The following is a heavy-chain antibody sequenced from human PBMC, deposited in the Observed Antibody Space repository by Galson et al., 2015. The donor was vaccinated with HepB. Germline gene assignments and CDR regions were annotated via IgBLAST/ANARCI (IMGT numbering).Heavy chain of an antibody. Sequence: SVKVSCKASGYTFTGYNINWVRQAPGQRLEWMGWINPISGGTIYAQKFQDRVTMTRDTSSSTAYMELTTLRSDDTAVYYCARPLTVGTMARGILLSWGQGTLVTVSS. V-gene: IGHV1-2*02. CDR1: GYTFTGYN. CDR3: ARPLTVGTMARGILLS. CDR2: INPISGGT. J-gene: IGHJ5*02. D-gene: IGHD3-10*01.